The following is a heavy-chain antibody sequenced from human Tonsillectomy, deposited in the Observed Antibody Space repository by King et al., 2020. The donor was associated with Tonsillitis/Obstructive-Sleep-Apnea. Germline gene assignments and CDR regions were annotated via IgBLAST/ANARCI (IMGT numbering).Heavy chain of an antibody. V-gene: IGHV3-21*01. Sequence: VQLVESGGGLVKPGGSLRLSCAASGFTFSSYSMNWVRQAPGKGLEWVSSISSSSSYIYQADSVKGRFTISRDNAKNSLYLQMNSLRAEDTAVYYCARVDTMVNNWFDPWGQGTLVTVSS. D-gene: IGHD3-10*01. CDR2: ISSSSSYI. J-gene: IGHJ5*02. CDR1: GFTFSSYS. CDR3: ARVDTMVNNWFDP.